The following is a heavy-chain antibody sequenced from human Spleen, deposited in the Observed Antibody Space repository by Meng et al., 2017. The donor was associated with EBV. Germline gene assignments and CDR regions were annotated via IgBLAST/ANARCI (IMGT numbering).Heavy chain of an antibody. J-gene: IGHJ4*02. D-gene: IGHD3-22*01. CDR1: GYNFIIYA. CDR3: ARDYYERTYYFDY. Sequence: QAVAAGGEGKNPGASVKVSCKTSGYNFIIYAMHWVRQAPGQSLEWMGRINPGNGYTEYSQRFQGRVTITRDTSARTAYMELSSLRSEDTAVYYCARDYYERTYYFDYWDQGTLVTVSS. CDR2: INPGNGYT. V-gene: IGHV1-3*01.